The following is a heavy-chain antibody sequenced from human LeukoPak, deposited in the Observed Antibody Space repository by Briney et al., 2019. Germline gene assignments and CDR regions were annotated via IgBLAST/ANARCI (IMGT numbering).Heavy chain of an antibody. CDR3: AREDGYSGYESMFDY. J-gene: IGHJ4*02. D-gene: IGHD5-12*01. V-gene: IGHV6-1*01. CDR2: TYYRSKWYN. CDR1: GDSVSSNSAA. Sequence: SQTLSLTCALSGDSVSSNSAAWNWIRQSPSRGLEWLGRTYYRSKWYNDYAVPVKSRITINPDTSKNQFSLQLNSVTPEDTAVYYCAREDGYSGYESMFDYWGQGTLVTVSS.